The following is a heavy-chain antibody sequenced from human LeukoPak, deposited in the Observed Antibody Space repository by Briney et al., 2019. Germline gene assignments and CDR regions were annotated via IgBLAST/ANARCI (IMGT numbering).Heavy chain of an antibody. V-gene: IGHV3-23*01. CDR1: GFTFSSYA. D-gene: IGHD2-2*01. CDR3: ADRGCSSTSCPDY. CDR2: ISGSGGST. J-gene: IGHJ4*02. Sequence: GSLRLSCAASGFTFSSYAMSWVRQAPGKGLEWVSAISGSGGSTYYADSVKGRFTISRDNSKNTLYLQMNSLRAEDTAVYYCADRGCSSTSCPDYRGQGTLVTVSS.